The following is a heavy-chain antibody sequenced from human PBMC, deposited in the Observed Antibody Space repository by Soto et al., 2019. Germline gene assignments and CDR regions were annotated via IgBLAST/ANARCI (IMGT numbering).Heavy chain of an antibody. J-gene: IGHJ3*02. CDR1: GYTFTSYG. CDR3: ARGGLYSSSWYHAFDI. V-gene: IGHV1-18*01. D-gene: IGHD6-13*01. CDR2: ISAYNANT. Sequence: GASVKVSCKASGYTFTSYGISWVRQAPGQGLEWMGWISAYNANTNYAQKLQGRVTMTTDKSTSTAYMELSSLRSDDTAVYYCARGGLYSSSWYHAFDIWGQGTMVTVSS.